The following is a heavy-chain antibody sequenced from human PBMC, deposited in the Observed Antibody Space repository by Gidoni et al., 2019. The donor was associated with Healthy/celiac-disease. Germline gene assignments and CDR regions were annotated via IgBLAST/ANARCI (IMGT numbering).Heavy chain of an antibody. CDR1: GFTVSSID. D-gene: IGHD3-10*02. CDR3: ARAGYDRSDY. CDR2: IYSGGST. Sequence: EVPLVESGGGLVQPGGSLRVSCAASGFTVSSIDMSWVSQAPGKGLEWVSVIYSGGSTYYADSVKVRFTISRDNSKNTLYLQMNSLRAEDTAVYYCARAGYDRSDYWGQGTLVTVSS. V-gene: IGHV3-66*02. J-gene: IGHJ4*02.